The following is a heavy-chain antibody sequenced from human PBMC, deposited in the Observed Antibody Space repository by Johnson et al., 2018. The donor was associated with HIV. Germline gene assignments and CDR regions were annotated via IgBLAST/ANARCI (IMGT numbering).Heavy chain of an antibody. CDR1: KLMFSDYG. D-gene: IGHD2-15*01. V-gene: IGHV3-30*02. CDR3: ATWLPPFTGDNCYSDAFDI. J-gene: IGHJ3*02. CDR2: IRNDGRYD. Sequence: QVQLVESGGGVFQPGGPHRLSCVAPKLMFSDYGMHWVRQAPGKGLEWGAFIRNDGRYDSPAASVKARFTLSSDNSRNTRFLQMNSLRTDDTAVYYCATWLPPFTGDNCYSDAFDIWGQGTMVTVSS.